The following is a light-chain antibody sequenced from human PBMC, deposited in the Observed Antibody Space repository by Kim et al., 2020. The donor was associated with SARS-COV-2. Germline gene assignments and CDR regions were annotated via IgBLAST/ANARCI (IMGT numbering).Light chain of an antibody. CDR2: LNSDGSH. J-gene: IGLJ2*01. CDR1: SGHSSYA. CDR3: QTWGTVV. V-gene: IGLV4-69*01. Sequence: QLVLTQSPSASASLGASVKLTCTLSSGHSSYAIAWHQQQPEKGPRYLMKLNSDGSHSKGDGIPDRFSGSSSGAERYLTISSLQSEDEADYYCQTWGTVVFGGWTQLTVL.